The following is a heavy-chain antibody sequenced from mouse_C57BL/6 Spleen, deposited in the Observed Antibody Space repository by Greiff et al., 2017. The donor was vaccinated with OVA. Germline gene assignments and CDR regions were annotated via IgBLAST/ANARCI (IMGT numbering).Heavy chain of an antibody. V-gene: IGHV1-61*01. CDR2: IYPSDSET. CDR1: GYTFTSYW. J-gene: IGHJ4*01. CDR3: ARRGYAMDY. Sequence: QVQLQQPGAELVRPGSSVKLSCKASGYTFTSYWMDWVKQRPGQGLDWIGNIYPSDSETHYNQKFKDKATLTVDKSSSTAYMQLSSLTSEDSAVYYCARRGYAMDYWGQGTSVTVSS.